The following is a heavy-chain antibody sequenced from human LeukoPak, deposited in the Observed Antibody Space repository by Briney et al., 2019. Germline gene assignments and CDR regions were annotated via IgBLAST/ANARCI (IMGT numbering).Heavy chain of an antibody. CDR1: GFTFSSYG. D-gene: IGHD6-13*01. CDR2: ILYDGSNK. V-gene: IGHV3-30*18. J-gene: IGHJ4*02. CDR3: AKDLRYSSSWCFDY. Sequence: GGSLRLSCAASGFTFSSYGMHWVRQAPGKGLEWVAVILYDGSNKYYADSVKGRFTISRDNSKNTLYLQMNSLRAEDTAVYYCAKDLRYSSSWCFDYWGQGTLVTVSS.